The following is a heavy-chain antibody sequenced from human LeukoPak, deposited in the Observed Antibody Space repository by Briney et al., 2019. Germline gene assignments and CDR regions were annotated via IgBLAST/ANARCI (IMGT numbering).Heavy chain of an antibody. Sequence: ASVTVSCKASGYTFTSYDINWARQAPGHGLEWMGWRNPNSGNTGYAQKFQGRVTMTRNTSISTAYMELSSLRSEDTAVYYCARGLAYGSGSYIFDYWGQGTLVTVSS. CDR1: GYTFTSYD. CDR2: RNPNSGNT. J-gene: IGHJ4*02. V-gene: IGHV1-8*01. D-gene: IGHD3-10*01. CDR3: ARGLAYGSGSYIFDY.